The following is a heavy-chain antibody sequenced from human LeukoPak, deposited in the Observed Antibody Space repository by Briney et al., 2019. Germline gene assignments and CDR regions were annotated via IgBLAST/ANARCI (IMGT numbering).Heavy chain of an antibody. CDR2: ISGSGGST. Sequence: GGSLRLSCAASGFTFSSYGMSWVRQAPGKGLEWVSAISGSGGSTYYADSVKGRFTISRDNSKNTLYLQINSLRAEDTAVYYCATSITMVRGVIRGAWRTPFDYWGQGTLVTVSS. D-gene: IGHD3-10*01. J-gene: IGHJ4*02. CDR1: GFTFSSYG. V-gene: IGHV3-23*01. CDR3: ATSITMVRGVIRGAWRTPFDY.